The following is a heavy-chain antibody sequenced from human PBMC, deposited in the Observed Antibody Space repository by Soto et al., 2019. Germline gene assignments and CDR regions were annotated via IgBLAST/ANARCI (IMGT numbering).Heavy chain of an antibody. Sequence: QVHLVQSGAEVKNLGASVKVSCKCSGYTFTSYGITWVRQAPGQGLEWMGWISAHNGNTDYAQKLQGRVTVTRDTSTSTASMELRSLRSDDTAVYYCSRGRYGEYWGQGALVTVSS. D-gene: IGHD3-10*01. CDR3: SRGRYGEY. CDR1: GYTFTSYG. J-gene: IGHJ4*02. CDR2: ISAHNGNT. V-gene: IGHV1-18*01.